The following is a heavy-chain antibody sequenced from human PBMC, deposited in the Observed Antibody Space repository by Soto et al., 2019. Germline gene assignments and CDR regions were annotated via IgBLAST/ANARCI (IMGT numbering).Heavy chain of an antibody. V-gene: IGHV4-39*01. CDR3: ARHPSDFWFDP. J-gene: IGHJ5*02. Sequence: QLQLQESGPGLVKPSETLSLTCSVSGGSISSSSYFWGWIRQPPGKGLEWIGSIYYSGSTYYSPCPKSRVTVPVGSSKNPRSLKLGSVTAADTAVYYCARHPSDFWFDPWGQGTLVTVSS. CDR2: IYYSGST. D-gene: IGHD2-21*02. CDR1: GGSISSSSYF.